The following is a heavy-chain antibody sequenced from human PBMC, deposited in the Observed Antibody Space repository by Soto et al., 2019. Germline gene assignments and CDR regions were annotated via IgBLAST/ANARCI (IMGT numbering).Heavy chain of an antibody. CDR1: GYTFTSYD. J-gene: IGHJ5*02. CDR3: ARAPVTTVGWFDP. Sequence: GASVKVSCKASGYTFTSYDIDWVRQATGQGLEWMGWMNPNSGNTGYAQKFQGRITMTRNTSISTAYMELSSLRSEDTAVYYCARAPVTTVGWFDPWGQGTLVTVSS. V-gene: IGHV1-8*01. D-gene: IGHD4-17*01. CDR2: MNPNSGNT.